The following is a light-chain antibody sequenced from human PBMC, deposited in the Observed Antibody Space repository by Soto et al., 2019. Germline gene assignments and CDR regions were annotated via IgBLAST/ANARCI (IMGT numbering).Light chain of an antibody. V-gene: IGLV2-14*01. CDR3: SSYTSSSTLV. CDR2: DVT. Sequence: QSALTQPASVSGSPGHSITISCTGTSSDVGGYNDVSWYQQHPGKAPKLMIYDVTHRPSGVSNRFSGSKSGNTASLTISGLQGEDEADYYCSSYTSSSTLVFGGGTKLTVL. J-gene: IGLJ2*01. CDR1: SSDVGGYND.